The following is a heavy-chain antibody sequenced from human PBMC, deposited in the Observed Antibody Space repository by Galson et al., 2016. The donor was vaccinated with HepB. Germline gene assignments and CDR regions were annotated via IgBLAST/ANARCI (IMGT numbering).Heavy chain of an antibody. V-gene: IGHV1-69*13. D-gene: IGHD2-15*01. CDR3: ATKPRYCSGENCYYFGMDV. Sequence: SVKVSCKASGVTFRSYIITWVRQAPGQGLEWMGGIIPIFLNVKSAQKFQGRVIITADASTSTAYMELSSLRPEDTAVYYCATKPRYCSGENCYYFGMDVWGQGTTVTVSS. J-gene: IGHJ6*02. CDR1: GVTFRSYI. CDR2: IIPIFLNV.